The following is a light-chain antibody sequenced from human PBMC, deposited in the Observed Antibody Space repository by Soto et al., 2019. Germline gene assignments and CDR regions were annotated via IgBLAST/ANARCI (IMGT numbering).Light chain of an antibody. V-gene: IGKV3-15*01. CDR1: QSVSGN. Sequence: ETVMTQSPVTLSVSPGERAILSCRASQSVSGNLAWYQQKPGQAPRLLIYAASSRAAGIPPRFSGSGSGTEFTLTISSLQSEDFAVYYCQQYNNWPPYTFGQGTKLEIK. CDR2: AAS. J-gene: IGKJ2*01. CDR3: QQYNNWPPYT.